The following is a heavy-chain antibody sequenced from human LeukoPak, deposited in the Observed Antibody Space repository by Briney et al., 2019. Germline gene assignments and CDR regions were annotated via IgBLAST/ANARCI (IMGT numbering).Heavy chain of an antibody. Sequence: SETLSLTCAVSGDSINNNNYFWAWIRQPPGKGLEWIGSIFNSGNTYYTPSLQSRLTISVDTSKSHFSLKLSSVTATDTAVYYCARLVAKYGALYYFDLWGRGSLVTVSS. J-gene: IGHJ4*02. CDR2: IFNSGNT. V-gene: IGHV4-39*02. CDR1: GDSINNNNYF. D-gene: IGHD3-16*01. CDR3: ARLVAKYGALYYFDL.